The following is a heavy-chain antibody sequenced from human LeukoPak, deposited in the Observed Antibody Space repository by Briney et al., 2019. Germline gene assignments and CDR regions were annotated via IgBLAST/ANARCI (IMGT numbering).Heavy chain of an antibody. CDR3: ARVGLVRYYYYYMDV. CDR2: ISAYNGNT. Sequence: GASVKVSCKASGYTFTSYGISWVRQAPGQGLEWMGWISAYNGNTNYAQKLQGRVTMTTDTSTSTAYMELRSLRSDDTAVYYCARVGLVRYYYYYMDVWGKGTTVTVSS. V-gene: IGHV1-18*01. J-gene: IGHJ6*03. D-gene: IGHD4-23*01. CDR1: GYTFTSYG.